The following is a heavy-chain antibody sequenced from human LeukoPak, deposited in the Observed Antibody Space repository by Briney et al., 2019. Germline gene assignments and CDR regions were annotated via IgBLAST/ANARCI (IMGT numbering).Heavy chain of an antibody. CDR2: ISYSGST. V-gene: IGHV4-59*08. J-gene: IGHJ4*02. D-gene: IGHD4-17*01. CDR3: ARRNLGDYDHYFDY. Sequence: SETLSLTCTVSGGSISSYLWSWIRQPPGKGLEWIGYISYSGSTNYKPSLKSRVTISVDTSRNQLSLKLSSVTASDTAVYYCARRNLGDYDHYFDYWGQGALVTVSS. CDR1: GGSISSYL.